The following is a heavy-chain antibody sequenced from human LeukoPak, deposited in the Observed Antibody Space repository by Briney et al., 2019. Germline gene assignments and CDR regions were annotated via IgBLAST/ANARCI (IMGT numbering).Heavy chain of an antibody. CDR3: AKDAGKAAGWFDP. Sequence: GGSLRLSCAVSGFNISSNFMSWVRQAPGKGLEWVSGISGSGGSTYYADSVKGRFTISRDNSKNTLYLQMNSLRAEDTAVYYCAKDAGKAAGWFDPWGQGTLVTVSS. J-gene: IGHJ5*02. V-gene: IGHV3-23*01. CDR1: GFNISSNF. D-gene: IGHD6-13*01. CDR2: ISGSGGST.